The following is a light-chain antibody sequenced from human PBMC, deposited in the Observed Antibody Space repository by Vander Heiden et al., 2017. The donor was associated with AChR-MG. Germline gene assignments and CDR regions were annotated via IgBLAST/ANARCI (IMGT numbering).Light chain of an antibody. J-gene: IGLJ2*01. Sequence: SSELTQTLSVPVSPGQTARNTRSSDIWWDKYVSRYQQKPGQSPGRVISQGNKRPSGNPERFSGSNSEDKENLTISGTQAVDEAGYYCPAWETTSEIVGGGTKLSVL. CDR1: IWWDKY. CDR2: QGN. V-gene: IGLV3-1*01. CDR3: PAWETTSEI.